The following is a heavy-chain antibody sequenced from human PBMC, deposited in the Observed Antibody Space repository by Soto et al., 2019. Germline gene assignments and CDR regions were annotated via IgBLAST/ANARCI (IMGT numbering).Heavy chain of an antibody. CDR1: GGSISSGDYY. CDR2: IYYSGST. J-gene: IGHJ4*02. CDR3: AREATVTTHFDY. V-gene: IGHV4-30-4*01. Sequence: SETLSLTCTVSGGSISSGDYYWSWIRQPPGKGLEWIGYIYYSGSTYYNPSLKSRVTISVDTSKNQFSLKLSSVTAADTAVYYCAREATVTTHFDYWGQGTPVTVSS. D-gene: IGHD4-17*01.